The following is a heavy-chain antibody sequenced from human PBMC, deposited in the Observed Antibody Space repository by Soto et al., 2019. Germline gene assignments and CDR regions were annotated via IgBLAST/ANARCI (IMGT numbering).Heavy chain of an antibody. CDR3: AVWNSLGNDIFWSAPFDF. CDR2: INPGGAKT. D-gene: IGHD3-3*01. J-gene: IGHJ4*02. V-gene: IGHV1-46*01. CDR1: GYTFTRYH. Sequence: GASVKVSCKASGYTFTRYHMHWVRQAPGQGLEWMGIINPGGAKTNYAQKFQGRVTMTGDTSTSTVYMELSSLRSEDTAVYYCAVWNSLGNDIFWSAPFDFGGQGPPVTVSS.